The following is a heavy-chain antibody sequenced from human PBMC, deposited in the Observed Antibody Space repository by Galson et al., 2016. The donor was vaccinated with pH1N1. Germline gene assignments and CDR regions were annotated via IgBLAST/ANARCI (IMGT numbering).Heavy chain of an antibody. CDR2: MNPNNDNT. V-gene: IGHV1-8*01. CDR1: GYTFTDYD. Sequence: SVKVSCKASGYTFTDYDINWVRQGTGQGLEWMGWMNPNNDNTGYAQKFQGRVTITRNTSISTAYMEMSSLRSEDTAGYYCARGGYCSGGSCYDVFDYWGQGTLVTVS. J-gene: IGHJ4*02. CDR3: ARGGYCSGGSCYDVFDY. D-gene: IGHD2-15*01.